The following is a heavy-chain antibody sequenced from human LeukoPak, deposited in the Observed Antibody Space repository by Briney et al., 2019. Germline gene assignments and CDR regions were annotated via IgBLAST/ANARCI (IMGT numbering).Heavy chain of an antibody. CDR1: GFTFSSYA. V-gene: IGHV3-30*04. Sequence: GGSLRLSCAASGFTFSSYAMHWVRQAPGKGLEWVAVISYDGSNKYYADSVKGRFTISRDNSKNTLYLQMNSLRAEDTAVYYCARGAGERGYSYGYSDYWGQGTLVTVSS. D-gene: IGHD5-18*01. J-gene: IGHJ4*02. CDR2: ISYDGSNK. CDR3: ARGAGERGYSYGYSDY.